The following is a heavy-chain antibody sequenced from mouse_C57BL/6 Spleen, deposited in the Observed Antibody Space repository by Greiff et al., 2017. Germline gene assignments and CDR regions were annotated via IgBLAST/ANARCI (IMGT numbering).Heavy chain of an antibody. Sequence: EVKVVESEGGLVPPASSMSLSCTVSGFTFSDYYMAWVRQAPEKGLEWVANINYDGSSTYYLDSLKSRFIISKDNAKNILYLQMSSLKSEDTATYYCARLDGDYDYWGQGTTVTVSA. CDR2: INYDGSST. V-gene: IGHV5-16*01. CDR1: GFTFSDYY. D-gene: IGHD2-13*01. CDR3: ARLDGDYDY. J-gene: IGHJ2*01.